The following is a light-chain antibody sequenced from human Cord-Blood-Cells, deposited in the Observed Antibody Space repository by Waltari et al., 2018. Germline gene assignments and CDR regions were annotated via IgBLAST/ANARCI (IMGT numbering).Light chain of an antibody. CDR1: QSISSY. CDR2: AAS. CDR3: QQSYSTPYT. Sequence: DIQMTQSPSSLSASVGDRVTITCRASQSISSYLNWYQQKPVKAPKLLIYAASSLQSGVQSRFSGSVSGTDFTLTFSSLRTEDAATYYCQQSYSTPYTFGQGTKLEIK. J-gene: IGKJ2*01. V-gene: IGKV1-39*01.